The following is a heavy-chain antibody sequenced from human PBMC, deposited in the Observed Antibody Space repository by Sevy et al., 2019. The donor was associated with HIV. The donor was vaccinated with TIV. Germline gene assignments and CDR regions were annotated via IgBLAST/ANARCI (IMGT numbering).Heavy chain of an antibody. D-gene: IGHD5-12*01. CDR2: IKSEFDGGAI. CDR3: ITDPAYRGYDEEVINYYFYGMDV. CDR1: GFTFSSAW. J-gene: IGHJ6*02. Sequence: GGSLRLSCTASGFTFSSAWMSWVRQAPGKGLEWVGRIKSEFDGGAIDYAAPVKGRFTISREDSKNTVHLQMNSLKTEDTAVYYCITDPAYRGYDEEVINYYFYGMDVWGQGTTVTVSS. V-gene: IGHV3-15*01.